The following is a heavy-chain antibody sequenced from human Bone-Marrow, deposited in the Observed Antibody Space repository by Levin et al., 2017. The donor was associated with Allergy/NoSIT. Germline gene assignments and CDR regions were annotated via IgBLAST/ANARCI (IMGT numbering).Heavy chain of an antibody. D-gene: IGHD3-10*01. J-gene: IGHJ4*02. CDR1: GGSISGYY. CDR3: AGSVAGEFDY. V-gene: IGHV4-59*01. CDR2: IFYSGST. Sequence: PGGSLRLSCTVSGGSISGYYWSWVRQPPGKGLEWVGHIFYSGSTNYNPSLKSRVTISINTSKNQFSLNLTSVPAADTAFYCCAGSVAGEFDYWGQGTLVTVSS.